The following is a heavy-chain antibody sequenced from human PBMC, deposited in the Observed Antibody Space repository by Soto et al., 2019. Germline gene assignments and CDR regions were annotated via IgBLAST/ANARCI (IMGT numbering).Heavy chain of an antibody. V-gene: IGHV3-23*01. J-gene: IGHJ4*02. CDR1: GFTFSSYA. CDR2: ISGSGGST. CDR3: AKGYEHPGYVAVAGYYFDY. Sequence: PGGSLRLSCAASGFTFSSYAMSWVRQAPGKGLEWVSAISGSGGSTYYADSVKGRFTISRDNSKNTLYLQMNSLRAEDTAVYYCAKGYEHPGYVAVAGYYFDYWGQGTLVTVSS. D-gene: IGHD6-19*01.